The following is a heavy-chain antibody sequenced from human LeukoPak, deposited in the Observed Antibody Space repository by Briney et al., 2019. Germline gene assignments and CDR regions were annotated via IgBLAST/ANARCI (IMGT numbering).Heavy chain of an antibody. J-gene: IGHJ1*01. Sequence: SGPTLVKPTQTLTLTCTFSGFSLSTSGVGVGWIRQPPGKALEWLALIYWDDDKRYSPSLKSRLTITKDTSKNRVVLTMTNMDPVDTATYYCAHWADIWFGGGINFQHWGQGTLVTVSS. CDR1: GFSLSTSGVG. CDR2: IYWDDDK. V-gene: IGHV2-5*02. D-gene: IGHD3-10*01. CDR3: AHWADIWFGGGINFQH.